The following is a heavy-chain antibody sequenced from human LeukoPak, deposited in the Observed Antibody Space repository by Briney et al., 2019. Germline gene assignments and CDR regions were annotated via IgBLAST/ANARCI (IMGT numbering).Heavy chain of an antibody. D-gene: IGHD5-24*01. Sequence: ASVKVSCKVSGYTLTELSMHWVRQAPGKGLEGMGGFDPEDGETIYAQKFQGRVTMTEDTSTDTAYMELSSLRSEDTAVYYCATAAGMATISFDYWGQGTLVTVSS. V-gene: IGHV1-24*01. CDR3: ATAAGMATISFDY. CDR1: GYTLTELS. J-gene: IGHJ4*02. CDR2: FDPEDGET.